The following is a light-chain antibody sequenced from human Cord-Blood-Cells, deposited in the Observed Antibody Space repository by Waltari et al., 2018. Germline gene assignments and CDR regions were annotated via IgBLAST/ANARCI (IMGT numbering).Light chain of an antibody. CDR1: QSVSSN. V-gene: IGKV3-15*01. CDR3: QQYNNRPLT. J-gene: IGKJ4*01. Sequence: EIVMTPSPATLSASPGERATISCRASQSVSSNLAWYQQKPGQAPRLLIYGASTRATGIPARFSGSGSGTEFTLTISSLQSEDFAVYYCQQYNNRPLTFGGGTKVEIK. CDR2: GAS.